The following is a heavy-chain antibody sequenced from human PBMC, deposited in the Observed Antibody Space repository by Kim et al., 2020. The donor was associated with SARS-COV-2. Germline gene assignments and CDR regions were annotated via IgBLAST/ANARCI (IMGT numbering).Heavy chain of an antibody. D-gene: IGHD1-26*01. J-gene: IGHJ6*02. V-gene: IGHV3-48*03. CDR2: ISSSGSTI. Sequence: GGSLRLSCAASGFTFSSYEMNWVRQAPGKGLEWVSYISSSGSTIYYADSVKGRFTISRDNAKNSLYLQMNSLRAEDTAVYYCARDMGELPISYGMDVWGQGTTVTVSS. CDR3: ARDMGELPISYGMDV. CDR1: GFTFSSYE.